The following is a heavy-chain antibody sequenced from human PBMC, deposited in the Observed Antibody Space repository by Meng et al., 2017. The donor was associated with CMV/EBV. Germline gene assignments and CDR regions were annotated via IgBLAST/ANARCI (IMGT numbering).Heavy chain of an antibody. CDR3: ARGEIAVAAAIDY. J-gene: IGHJ4*02. V-gene: IGHV3-30*04. CDR1: GFTFSSYA. CDR2: ISYDGSNK. D-gene: IGHD6-19*01. Sequence: GGSLRLSCAASGFTFSSYAMHWVRQAPGKGLEWVAVISYDGSNKYYADSMKGRFTISRDNSKNTLYLQMNSLRAEDTAVYYCARGEIAVAAAIDYWGQGTLVTVSS.